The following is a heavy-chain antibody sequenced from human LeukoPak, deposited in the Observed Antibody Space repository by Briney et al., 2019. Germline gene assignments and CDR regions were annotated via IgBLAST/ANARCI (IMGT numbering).Heavy chain of an antibody. Sequence: PGGSLRLSCAASGFTFSSYEMNWVRQAPGKGLECISYISNSGTNIYYPDSVKGRFTISRDNAKNSLYLQMNSLRAEDTAVYYCARSGRYLDYWGQGTLVTVSS. V-gene: IGHV3-48*03. J-gene: IGHJ4*02. D-gene: IGHD2-15*01. CDR3: ARSGRYLDY. CDR2: ISNSGTNI. CDR1: GFTFSSYE.